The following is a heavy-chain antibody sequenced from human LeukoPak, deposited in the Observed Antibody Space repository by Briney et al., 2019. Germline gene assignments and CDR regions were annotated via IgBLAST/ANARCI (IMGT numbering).Heavy chain of an antibody. V-gene: IGHV3-48*03. J-gene: IGHJ4*02. CDR1: GFTFSSHE. Sequence: GGSLRLSCAASGFTFSSHEMNWVRQAPGKGLEWVSYISTSGATIYYADSVKGRFTISRDNAKNSLYLQTHSLRAEDTAVYYCARGDLRLRYFFLWGQGTLVTVSS. CDR2: ISTSGATI. D-gene: IGHD3-9*01. CDR3: ARGDLRLRYFFL.